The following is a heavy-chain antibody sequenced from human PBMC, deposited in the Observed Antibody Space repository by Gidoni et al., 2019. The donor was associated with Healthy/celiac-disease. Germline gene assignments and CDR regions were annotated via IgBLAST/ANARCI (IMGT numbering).Heavy chain of an antibody. V-gene: IGHV4-34*01. CDR3: ASESDPILTGYYTLDY. Sequence: QVQLQQWGAGLLKPSETLSLTCAVYGGSFSGYYWSWIRQPPGKGLEWIGEINHSGSTNYNPSLKSRVTISVDTSKNQFSLKLSSVTAADTAVYYCASESDPILTGYYTLDYWGQGTLVTVSS. J-gene: IGHJ4*02. CDR1: GGSFSGYY. CDR2: INHSGST. D-gene: IGHD3-9*01.